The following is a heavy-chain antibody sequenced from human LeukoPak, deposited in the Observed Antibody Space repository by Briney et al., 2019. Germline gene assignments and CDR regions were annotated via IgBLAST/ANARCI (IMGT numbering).Heavy chain of an antibody. V-gene: IGHV3-7*01. CDR1: GFIFNKYW. CDR2: INEDGGDR. D-gene: IGHD3-22*01. J-gene: IGHJ1*01. Sequence: GGSLRLSCAASGFIFNKYWMAWVRQAPGKGLEWVANINEDGGDRNYVDSLKGRFTISRDNAKSSLYLQMNSLRVEDTAVYYCARTRGPLLPEHWGQGTLVTVSS. CDR3: ARTRGPLLPEH.